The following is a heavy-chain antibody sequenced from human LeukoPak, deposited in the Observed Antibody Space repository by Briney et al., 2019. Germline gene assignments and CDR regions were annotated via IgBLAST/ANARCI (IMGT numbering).Heavy chain of an antibody. V-gene: IGHV4-30-4*01. CDR3: ARSQYYYYGMDV. CDR2: IYYSGST. J-gene: IGHJ6*04. Sequence: SETLSLTCTVSGGSISSDDYYWSWIRQPPGKGLEWIGYIYYSGSTYYNPSLKSRVTISVDTSKNQFSLKLSSVTAADTAVYYCARSQYYYYGMDVWGKGTTVTVSS. CDR1: GGSISSDDYY.